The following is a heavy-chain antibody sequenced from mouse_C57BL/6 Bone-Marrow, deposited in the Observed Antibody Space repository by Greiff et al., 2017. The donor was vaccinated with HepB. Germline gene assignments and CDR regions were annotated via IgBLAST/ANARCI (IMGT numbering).Heavy chain of an antibody. CDR3: ARLLYFDY. CDR2: ISSGSSTI. CDR1: GFTFSDYG. V-gene: IGHV5-17*01. Sequence: DVMLVESGGGLVKPGGSLKLSCAASGFTFSDYGMHWVRLAPEKGLEWVAYISSGSSTIYYADTVKGRFTISRDNAKNTLFLQMTSLRSEDTAMYYCARLLYFDYWGQGTTLTVSS. J-gene: IGHJ2*01.